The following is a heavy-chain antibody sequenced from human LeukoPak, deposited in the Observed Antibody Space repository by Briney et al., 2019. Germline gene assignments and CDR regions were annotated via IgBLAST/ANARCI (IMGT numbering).Heavy chain of an antibody. CDR3: ARDSVSSGWTNWFDP. Sequence: GGSLRLSCAASGFTFSSYSMNWVRQAPGKGLEWVSYISSSSNTIYYADSVKGRFTISRDNAKNSLYLQMNSLRAEDTAVYYCARDSVSSGWTNWFDPWGQGTLVTVSS. J-gene: IGHJ5*02. CDR2: ISSSSNTI. CDR1: GFTFSSYS. D-gene: IGHD6-19*01. V-gene: IGHV3-48*01.